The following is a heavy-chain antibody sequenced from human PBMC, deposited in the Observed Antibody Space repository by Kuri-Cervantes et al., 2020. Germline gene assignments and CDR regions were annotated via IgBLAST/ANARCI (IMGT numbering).Heavy chain of an antibody. CDR2: IYPGDSDT. CDR1: GYSFTSYW. CDR3: ARLQRTVDTTDYYYYYGMDV. J-gene: IGHJ6*02. D-gene: IGHD4-11*01. V-gene: IGHV5-51*01. Sequence: GGSLRLSCKGSGYSFTSYWIGWVRQMPGKGLEWMGIIYPGDSDTRYSPSFQGQVTISADKSISTAYLQWSSLKASDTAMYYCARLQRTVDTTDYYYYYGMDVWGQGTTVTVSS.